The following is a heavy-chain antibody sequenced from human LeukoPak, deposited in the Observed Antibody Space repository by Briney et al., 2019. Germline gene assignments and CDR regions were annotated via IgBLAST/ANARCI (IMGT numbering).Heavy chain of an antibody. V-gene: IGHV3-15*01. CDR3: LSYADYNY. J-gene: IGHJ4*02. D-gene: IGHD3-16*01. Sequence: PGGSLRLSCAASGFTFKSAWMSWFRQAPGEGLEWIGRIRSNADGGTVDYSAAVQGRFTISRDDSKNTLYLQMNSLKTEDTAVYFCLSYADYNYWGQGTLVTVSS. CDR2: IRSNADGGTV. CDR1: GFTFKSAW.